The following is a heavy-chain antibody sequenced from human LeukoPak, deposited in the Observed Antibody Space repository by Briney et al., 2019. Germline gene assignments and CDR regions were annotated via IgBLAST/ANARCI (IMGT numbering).Heavy chain of an antibody. CDR3: ARAMYSGYDFSY. CDR2: ISFSVNTK. V-gene: IGHV3-48*04. D-gene: IGHD5-12*01. CDR1: GFTFSDYS. J-gene: IGHJ4*02. Sequence: GGSLRLSCAASGFTFSDYSMNWVRQAPGKGLEWVSYISFSVNTKYYGDSVKGRFTISRDNAKNSLYLQMNSLRAEDTAVYYCARAMYSGYDFSYWGQGTLVTVSS.